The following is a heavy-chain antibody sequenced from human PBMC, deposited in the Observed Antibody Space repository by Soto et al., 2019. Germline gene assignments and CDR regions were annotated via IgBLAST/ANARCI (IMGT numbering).Heavy chain of an antibody. D-gene: IGHD5-12*01. CDR2: IVPLSATS. Sequence: QVLLVQSGAEVKKPGSSVKVSCKLSGGTFSNYAINWVRQAPGQGLEWVGRIVPLSATSDNGQKFQGRVTITADRSTGTAGMALSSLSSEDTAVYFCERGRLYSGPAGGSYYYAMDVWGQGTTVTVSS. CDR3: ERGRLYSGPAGGSYYYAMDV. V-gene: IGHV1-69*06. CDR1: GGTFSNYA. J-gene: IGHJ6*02.